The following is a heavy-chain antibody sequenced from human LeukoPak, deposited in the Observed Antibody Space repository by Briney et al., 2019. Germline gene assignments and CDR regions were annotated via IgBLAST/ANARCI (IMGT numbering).Heavy chain of an antibody. V-gene: IGHV3-49*04. CDR1: GFTFSDFA. Sequence: GGSLRLSCTAYGFTFSDFARKWVRQAPGKGLEWVGFIRSKAYGGTTEYAASVKGRFTISRDDSKSIAYLQMISLKSEDAAVYYCTRGGLEDGDYIFDYWGQGTRVTVSS. CDR3: TRGGLEDGDYIFDY. CDR2: IRSKAYGGTT. D-gene: IGHD4-17*01. J-gene: IGHJ4*02.